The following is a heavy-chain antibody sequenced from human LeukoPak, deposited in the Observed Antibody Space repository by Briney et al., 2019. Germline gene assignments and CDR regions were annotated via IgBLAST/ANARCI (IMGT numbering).Heavy chain of an antibody. V-gene: IGHV4-59*01. J-gene: IGHJ5*02. CDR2: IYYSGST. Sequence: SETLSLTCTVSGGSISSYYWSWIRQPPGKGLEWIGCIYYSGSTNYNPSLKSRVTISVDTSKNQFSLKLSSVTAADTAVYYCARKYYYGSGSYSPWGQGTLVTVSS. CDR3: ARKYYYGSGSYSP. D-gene: IGHD3-10*01. CDR1: GGSISSYY.